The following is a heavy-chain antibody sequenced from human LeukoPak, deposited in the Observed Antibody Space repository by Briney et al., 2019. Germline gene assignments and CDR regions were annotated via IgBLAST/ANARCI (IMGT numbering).Heavy chain of an antibody. CDR1: GYTFTSYY. J-gene: IGHJ4*02. V-gene: IGHV1-46*01. CDR2: INPSGGST. D-gene: IGHD1-26*01. Sequence: GASVKVSCKASGYTFTSYYMHWVRQAPGQGLEWMGIINPSGGSTSYAQKFQGRVTMTRGTSTGTVYMELSSLRSEDTAVYYCARDSGSYRGLGYWGQGTLVTVSS. CDR3: ARDSGSYRGLGY.